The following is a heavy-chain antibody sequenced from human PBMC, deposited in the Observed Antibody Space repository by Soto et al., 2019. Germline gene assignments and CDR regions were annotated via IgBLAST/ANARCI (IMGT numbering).Heavy chain of an antibody. CDR3: ARGFTYYYDSSGLVFDP. V-gene: IGHV4-34*01. Sequence: QVQLQQWGAGLLKPSETLSLTCAVYVGSFSGYYWSWIRQPPGKGLEWIGEINHSGSTNYNPSLKNRVTISVDTSKNQFSLKLSSVTAADTSVYYCARGFTYYYDSSGLVFDPWGQGTLVTVSS. D-gene: IGHD3-22*01. CDR2: INHSGST. CDR1: VGSFSGYY. J-gene: IGHJ5*02.